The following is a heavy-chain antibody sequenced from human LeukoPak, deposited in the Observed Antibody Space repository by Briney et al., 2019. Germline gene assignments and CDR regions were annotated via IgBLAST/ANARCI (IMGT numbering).Heavy chain of an antibody. V-gene: IGHV1-8*01. J-gene: IGHJ4*02. D-gene: IGHD6-19*01. CDR3: ARVEYSSGWYKDY. CDR2: MNPNSGNT. Sequence: GASVKVSCKASGYTFASYDINWVRQATGQGLEWMGWMNPNSGNTGYAQKFQGRVTMTRNTSISTACMELSSLRSEDTAVYYCARVEYSSGWYKDYWGQGTLVTVSS. CDR1: GYTFASYD.